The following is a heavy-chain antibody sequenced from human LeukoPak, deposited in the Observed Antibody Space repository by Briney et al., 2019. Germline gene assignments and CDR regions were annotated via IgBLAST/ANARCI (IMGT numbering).Heavy chain of an antibody. CDR2: ISGSGGST. V-gene: IGHV3-23*01. D-gene: IGHD1-26*01. J-gene: IGHJ4*02. CDR3: AKDLGWELLYNFDY. Sequence: GGSLRLSCAASGFTFSSYGMHWVRQAPGKGLEWVSAISGSGGSTYYADSVKGRFTISRDNSKNTLYLQMSSLRAEDTAVYYCAKDLGWELLYNFDYWGQGTLVTVSS. CDR1: GFTFSSYG.